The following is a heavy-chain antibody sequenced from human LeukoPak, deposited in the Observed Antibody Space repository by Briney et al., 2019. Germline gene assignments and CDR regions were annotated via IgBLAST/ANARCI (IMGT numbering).Heavy chain of an antibody. J-gene: IGHJ3*01. V-gene: IGHV3-66*01. Sequence: GGSLRLSCVVSGFTVSSNYMSWVRQAPGKGLEWVSVIYSGGNTYYADSVKGRFTISRDSSKNTLYLQVNSLRVEDTAVYYCARGRLDYGSLFWGQGTMVTVSS. D-gene: IGHD3-10*01. CDR1: GFTVSSNY. CDR2: IYSGGNT. CDR3: ARGRLDYGSLF.